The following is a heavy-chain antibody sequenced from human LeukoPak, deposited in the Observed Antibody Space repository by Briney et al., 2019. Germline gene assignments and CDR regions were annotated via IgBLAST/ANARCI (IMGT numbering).Heavy chain of an antibody. Sequence: GGSLRLSCAASGFTFDDYGMSWVRQAPGKGLEWVAFIRYDGSNKYYADSVKGRFTISRDNSKNTLYLQMNSLRAEDTAVYYCAKDLAWHDSSGYNDAFDIWGQGTMVTVSS. J-gene: IGHJ3*02. V-gene: IGHV3-30*02. CDR3: AKDLAWHDSSGYNDAFDI. CDR1: GFTFDDYG. CDR2: IRYDGSNK. D-gene: IGHD3-22*01.